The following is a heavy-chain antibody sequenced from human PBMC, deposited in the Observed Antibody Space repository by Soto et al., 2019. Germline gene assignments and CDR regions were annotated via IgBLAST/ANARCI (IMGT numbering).Heavy chain of an antibody. Sequence: QVQLVQSGAEVKKPGASVKVSCKASGYTFRNYGISWVRQAPGQGLEWMGWTSAYNGNTNYAQKSQGRVTMTTDTSTNTAYMDLRSLVSDDTDVYYCARDLGIVLDTRTDYWGRGTLVTVS. CDR2: TSAYNGNT. J-gene: IGHJ4*02. V-gene: IGHV1-18*01. CDR1: GYTFRNYG. CDR3: ARDLGIVLDTRTDY. D-gene: IGHD3-22*01.